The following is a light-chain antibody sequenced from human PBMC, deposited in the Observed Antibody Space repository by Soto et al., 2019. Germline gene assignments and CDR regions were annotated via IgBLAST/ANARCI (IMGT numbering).Light chain of an antibody. CDR3: QQSYSTTT. Sequence: DIQMTQSPSSLSASVGDRVTITCRASQSISSYLNWYQQKPGKAPKLLIYTASSLQSGVPSRFSGSGSGTGFTLTISSLQPEDFATYYCQQSYSTTTFGGGTKVEIK. CDR2: TAS. J-gene: IGKJ4*01. CDR1: QSISSY. V-gene: IGKV1-39*01.